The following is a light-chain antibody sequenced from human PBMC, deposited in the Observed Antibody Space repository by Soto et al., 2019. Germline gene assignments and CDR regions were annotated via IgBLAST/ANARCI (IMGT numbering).Light chain of an antibody. J-gene: IGKJ5*01. Sequence: ASQSISRWLAWYQQKSGKAPKFLIYDASSLESGVPSRFIGGGSGTESTLTISRLEPADLAVYSCRQPGSPPINFGQGTRLEIK. CDR1: QSISRW. CDR2: DAS. CDR3: RQPGSPPIN. V-gene: IGKV1-5*01.